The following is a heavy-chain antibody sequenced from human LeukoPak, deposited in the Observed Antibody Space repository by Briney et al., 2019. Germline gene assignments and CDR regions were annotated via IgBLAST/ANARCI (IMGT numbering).Heavy chain of an antibody. J-gene: IGHJ6*03. CDR2: INPNSGGT. CDR1: GYTVTCYY. V-gene: IGHV1-2*02. CDR3: ARDVAYCGGDCLDYYYYMDV. Sequence: GASVKVSCKASGYTVTCYYMHWVRQAPGQGLGWMGWINPNSGGTNYAKKFQGRVTMTREKSIRTDYMELRRLRSGEAAGYYCARDVAYCGGDCLDYYYYMDVWGKGTTVTVS. D-gene: IGHD2-21*02.